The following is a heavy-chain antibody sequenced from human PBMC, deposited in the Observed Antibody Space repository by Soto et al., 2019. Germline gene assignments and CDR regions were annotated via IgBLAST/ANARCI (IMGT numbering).Heavy chain of an antibody. J-gene: IGHJ4*02. V-gene: IGHV4-34*01. CDR2: INHSGST. D-gene: IGHD3-22*01. Sequence: SETLSLTCAVYGGSFSGYYWSWIRQPPGKGLEWIGEINHSGSTNYNPSLKSRVTISVDTSKNHFSLKLSSVTAADTAVYYCARGQGTLGGYYDSSGSFDYWGQGTLVTVSS. CDR3: ARGQGTLGGYYDSSGSFDY. CDR1: GGSFSGYY.